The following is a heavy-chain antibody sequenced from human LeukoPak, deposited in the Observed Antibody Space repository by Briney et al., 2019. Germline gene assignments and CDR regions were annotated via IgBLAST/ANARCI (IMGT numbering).Heavy chain of an antibody. Sequence: SETLSLTCTVSGGSINSYYWSWIRQPAGKGLEWIGRIYTSGSTNYNPSLKSRVTMSVDTSKNQFSLNLSSVTAADTAVYYCARDSGTTGEVKFDPWGQGTLVTVSS. V-gene: IGHV4-4*07. J-gene: IGHJ5*02. D-gene: IGHD3-10*01. CDR3: ARDSGTTGEVKFDP. CDR1: GGSINSYY. CDR2: IYTSGST.